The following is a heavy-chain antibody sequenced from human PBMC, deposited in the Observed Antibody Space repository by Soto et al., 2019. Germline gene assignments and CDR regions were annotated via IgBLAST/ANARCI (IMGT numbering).Heavy chain of an antibody. CDR3: AKEAGGGAAMVTSYFDS. V-gene: IGHV3-23*01. J-gene: IGHJ4*02. D-gene: IGHD5-18*01. CDR2: ISGSGTST. CDR1: GITFSNYV. Sequence: EVQLLESGGGLVQPGGSLRLSCAASGITFSNYVMSWVRQAPGKGLEWVSSISGSGTSTYYADSVKGRFSISRDTSKSTLYLHMSSLRADDTAIYYCAKEAGGGAAMVTSYFDSWGQGTLFTVSS.